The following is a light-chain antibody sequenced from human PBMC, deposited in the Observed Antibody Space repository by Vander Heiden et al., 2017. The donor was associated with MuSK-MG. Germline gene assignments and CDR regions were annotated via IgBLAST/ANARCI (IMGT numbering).Light chain of an antibody. V-gene: IGLV1-44*01. CDR2: SNR. Sequence: QSVLTQPPSASGTPGQRVAISCSGSSSNIGTYTVEWYQQLQGTFTKRLIVSNRQRPSGVPDRFAGSKSGTSDYLVISGLQSEDEGDDFGAAWADRLSGWVFGTGTKLTVL. CDR1: SSNIGTYT. J-gene: IGLJ1*01. CDR3: AAWADRLSGWV.